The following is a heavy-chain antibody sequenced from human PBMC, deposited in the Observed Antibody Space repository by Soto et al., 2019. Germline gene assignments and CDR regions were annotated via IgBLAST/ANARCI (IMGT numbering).Heavy chain of an antibody. J-gene: IGHJ5*02. CDR2: ISSSSSYI. Sequence: GGSLRLSCAASGFTFSSYSMNWVRQAPGKGLEWVSSISSSSSYIYYADSVKGRFTISRDNAKNSLYLQMNSLRAEDTAVYYCARDIAPYYDFWGWFDPWGQGTLVTVSS. CDR1: GFTFSSYS. D-gene: IGHD3-3*01. CDR3: ARDIAPYYDFWGWFDP. V-gene: IGHV3-21*01.